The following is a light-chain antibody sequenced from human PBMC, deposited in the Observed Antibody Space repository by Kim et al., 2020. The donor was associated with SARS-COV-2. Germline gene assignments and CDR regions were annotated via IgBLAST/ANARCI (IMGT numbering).Light chain of an antibody. J-gene: IGLJ3*02. CDR1: NIGSKS. CDR3: QVWDSSSDHPSWV. Sequence: SYVLTQPPSVSVAPGKTARITCGGNNIGSKSVHWYQQKPGQAPVLVIYYDSDRPSGIPERFSGSNSGNTATLTISRVEAGDDADYYCQVWDSSSDHPSWVFGGGTQLTVL. CDR2: YDS. V-gene: IGLV3-21*04.